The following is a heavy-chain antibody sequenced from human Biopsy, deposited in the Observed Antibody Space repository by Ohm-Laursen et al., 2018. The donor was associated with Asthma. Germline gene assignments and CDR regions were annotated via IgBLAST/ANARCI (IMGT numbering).Heavy chain of an antibody. D-gene: IGHD6-6*01. CDR2: IYYSGRT. V-gene: IGHV4-39*02. CDR3: ARAVSSSSYWYFDL. J-gene: IGHJ2*01. Sequence: SETLSLTCTVSGDAMSTSGSYWGWIRQSPGKGLEWIGSIYYSGRTYDNPSLESRVTISADTSKTHFSLKVTSVTAADTAVYYCARAVSSSSYWYFDLWGRGDLVTVSS. CDR1: GDAMSTSGSY.